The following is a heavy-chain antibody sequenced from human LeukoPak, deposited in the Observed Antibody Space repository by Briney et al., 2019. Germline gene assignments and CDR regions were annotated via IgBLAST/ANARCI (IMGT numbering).Heavy chain of an antibody. V-gene: IGHV5-51*01. J-gene: IGHJ6*02. CDR2: IYPGDSDT. D-gene: IGHD3-22*01. Sequence: GESLKISCQGSGYSFTSYWIGWVRQMPGKGLEWMGIIYPGDSDTRYSPSFQGQVTISADKSISTAYLQWSSLKASDTAMYYCARMMIITKSYYGMDVWGLGTTVTVSS. CDR3: ARMMIITKSYYGMDV. CDR1: GYSFTSYW.